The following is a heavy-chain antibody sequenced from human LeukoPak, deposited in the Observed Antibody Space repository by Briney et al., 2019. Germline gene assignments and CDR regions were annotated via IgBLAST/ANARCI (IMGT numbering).Heavy chain of an antibody. Sequence: SQTLSLTCAITGASASGNSAAWNWIRQSPSRGLEWLGRTYYRSKWFHEYSVSVQGRITINPDTSKNQFSLQLNSVTPEDTAVYYCAGISGIYGFGTFDTWGQGTMVTVSS. CDR1: GASASGNSAA. J-gene: IGHJ3*02. CDR3: AGISGIYGFGTFDT. CDR2: TYYRSKWFH. D-gene: IGHD1-26*01. V-gene: IGHV6-1*01.